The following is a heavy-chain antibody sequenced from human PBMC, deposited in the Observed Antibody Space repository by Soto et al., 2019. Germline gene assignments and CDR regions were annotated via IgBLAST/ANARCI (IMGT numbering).Heavy chain of an antibody. J-gene: IGHJ4*02. CDR3: VLEVGHSPRWSSDF. Sequence: TLSLTCEMSGDSVSTDNAACNWATQSPSRGLGWLGRTYYRSKWNNDYAVSVKRRITINPDTSKNQFSLQLNSVTPEDTAVYYFVLEVGHSPRWSSDFRGQAPFVT. CDR1: GDSVSTDNAA. CDR2: TYYRSKWNN. V-gene: IGHV6-1*01. D-gene: IGHD6-13*01.